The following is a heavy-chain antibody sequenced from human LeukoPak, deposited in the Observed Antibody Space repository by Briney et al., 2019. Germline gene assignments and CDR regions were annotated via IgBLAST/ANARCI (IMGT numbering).Heavy chain of an antibody. J-gene: IGHJ6*02. CDR1: GFTFSSYG. CDR2: IWYDGSNK. Sequence: GRSLRLSCAASGFTFSSYGMHWVRQAPGKGLEWVAVIWYDGSNKYYADSVKGRFTISRDNSKNMLYLQMNSLRAEDTAVYYCARGSMADYYCYGMDVWGQGTTVTVSS. D-gene: IGHD2/OR15-2a*01. V-gene: IGHV3-33*01. CDR3: ARGSMADYYCYGMDV.